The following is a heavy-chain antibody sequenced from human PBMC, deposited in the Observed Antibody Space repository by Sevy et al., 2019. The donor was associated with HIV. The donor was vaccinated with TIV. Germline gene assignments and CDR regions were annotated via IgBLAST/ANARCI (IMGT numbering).Heavy chain of an antibody. CDR3: GREVVTMVRGVITEDYYYYYGMDV. J-gene: IGHJ6*02. Sequence: ASVKVSCKASGGTFSSYAISWVRQAPGQGLEWMGGIIPIFGTANYAQKFQGRVTITADESTSTAYMELSSLRSEDTAVYYCGREVVTMVRGVITEDYYYYYGMDVWGQGTTVTVSS. CDR2: IIPIFGTA. V-gene: IGHV1-69*13. CDR1: GGTFSSYA. D-gene: IGHD3-10*01.